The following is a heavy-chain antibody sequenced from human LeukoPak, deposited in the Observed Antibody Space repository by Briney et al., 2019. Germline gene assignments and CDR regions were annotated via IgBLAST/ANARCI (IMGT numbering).Heavy chain of an antibody. Sequence: GGSLRLSCAASGFTFSTYAMSWVRQAPGKGLEWVSAISGSDDSTYYADSVKGRFTISRDSSKNTLYLQMNNLRAEDTAVYYCAKGGRLSLNFDYWGQGTLVTVSP. D-gene: IGHD1-26*01. CDR3: AKGGRLSLNFDY. V-gene: IGHV3-23*01. CDR1: GFTFSTYA. CDR2: ISGSDDST. J-gene: IGHJ4*02.